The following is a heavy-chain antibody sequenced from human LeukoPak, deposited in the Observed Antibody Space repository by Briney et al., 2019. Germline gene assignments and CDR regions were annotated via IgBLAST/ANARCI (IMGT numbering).Heavy chain of an antibody. V-gene: IGHV3-23*01. J-gene: IGHJ4*02. Sequence: GGSLRLSCAASGLTFSSYAMSWVRQAPGKGLEWVSAISGSGGSTYYADSVKGRFTISRDNSKNTLYLQMDSLRAEDTAVYYCAKGGAVAAHFDYWGQGTLVTVSS. D-gene: IGHD6-19*01. CDR3: AKGGAVAAHFDY. CDR2: ISGSGGST. CDR1: GLTFSSYA.